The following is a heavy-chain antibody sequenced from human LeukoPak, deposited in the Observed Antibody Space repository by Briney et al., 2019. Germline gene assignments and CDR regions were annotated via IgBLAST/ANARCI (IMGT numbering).Heavy chain of an antibody. Sequence: GGSLRLSCAASGFTFSDHYMTWIRQAPGKGLEWVSYIGSSGGSSGGSINYADSVKGRFTISRDNAKNSLYLQMNGLRADDTAVYYCASLVGAYPGNAFDIWGQGTMVTVSS. CDR3: ASLVGAYPGNAFDI. J-gene: IGHJ3*02. V-gene: IGHV3-11*04. CDR1: GFTFSDHY. CDR2: IGSSGGSSGGSI. D-gene: IGHD1-26*01.